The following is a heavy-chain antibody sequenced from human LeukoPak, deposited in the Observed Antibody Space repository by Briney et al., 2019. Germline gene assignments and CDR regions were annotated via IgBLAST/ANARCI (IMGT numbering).Heavy chain of an antibody. V-gene: IGHV3-30*02. D-gene: IGHD2-15*01. J-gene: IGHJ5*02. CDR3: AREVVRRFDP. CDR2: IRYDGSNK. CDR1: GFTFSSYG. Sequence: GGSLRLSCAASGFTFSSYGMHWVRQAPGKGLEWVAFIRYDGSNKYYADSVKGRFTISRDDSKNTLYLQMNSLRSDDTAVYYCAREVVRRFDPWGQGTLVTVSS.